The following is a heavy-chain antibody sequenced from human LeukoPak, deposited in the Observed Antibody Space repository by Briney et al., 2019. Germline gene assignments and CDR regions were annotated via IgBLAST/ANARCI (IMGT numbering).Heavy chain of an antibody. CDR2: INPNSGGT. V-gene: IGHV1-2*04. CDR3: ARAGYSGYDLEGGYFDY. CDR1: GYTFTGYY. D-gene: IGHD5-12*01. J-gene: IGHJ4*02. Sequence: ASVKVSCKASGYTFTGYYMHWVRQAPGQGLEWMGWINPNSGGTNYAQKFQGWVTMTRDTSISTAYMELSRLRSDDTAVYYCARAGYSGYDLEGGYFDYWGQGTLVTVSS.